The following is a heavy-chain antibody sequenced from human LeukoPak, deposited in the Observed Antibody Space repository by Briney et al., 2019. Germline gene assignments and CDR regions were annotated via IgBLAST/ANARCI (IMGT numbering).Heavy chain of an antibody. D-gene: IGHD3-16*01. CDR1: GDSVSSHSPA. Sequence: SQTLSLTCALSGDSVSSHSPAWNWIRQSPSRGLEWLGRTYYRSNSYNDYAISVKSRITINPDTSKNQFSLQLKSVTPEDTAVYYCARGGMTAFDLWSQGTMVTVSS. CDR3: ARGGMTAFDL. CDR2: TYYRSNSYN. V-gene: IGHV6-1*01. J-gene: IGHJ3*01.